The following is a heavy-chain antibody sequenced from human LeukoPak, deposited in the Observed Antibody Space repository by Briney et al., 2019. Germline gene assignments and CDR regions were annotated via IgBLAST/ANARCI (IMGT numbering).Heavy chain of an antibody. J-gene: IGHJ3*02. CDR3: ARRFSGVNYGAYDM. CDR2: ISGNGGNT. D-gene: IGHD1-7*01. V-gene: IGHV3-64*01. Sequence: GGSLRLSCAASGFTFSSYEMNWVRQAPGKGLEYVSAISGNGGNTYYANSAKGRFTISRDNSKNTLYLQMGSLRPEDMAVYYCARRFSGVNYGAYDMRGQGTMVTVSS. CDR1: GFTFSSYE.